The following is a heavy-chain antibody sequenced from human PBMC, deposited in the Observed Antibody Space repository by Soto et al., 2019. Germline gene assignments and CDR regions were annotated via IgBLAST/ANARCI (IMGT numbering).Heavy chain of an antibody. Sequence: PGGSLRLSCAASGFTFRNYNMHWVRQAPGKGLEWVATISYDEKKRYYTDYVKGRFTISRDNSKNTLYLQVNTLRNEDTAVYFCARAMDTAMASKDNWFDPWGQGTLVTVSS. D-gene: IGHD5-18*01. CDR3: ARAMDTAMASKDNWFDP. CDR1: GFTFRNYN. CDR2: ISYDEKKR. V-gene: IGHV3-30*04. J-gene: IGHJ5*02.